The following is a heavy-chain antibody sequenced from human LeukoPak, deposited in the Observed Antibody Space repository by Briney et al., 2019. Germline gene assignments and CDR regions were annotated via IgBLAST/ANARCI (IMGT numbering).Heavy chain of an antibody. Sequence: PSETLALTCSVSGGSISSYYWHWIRQPPRKGLEWVGYIYYSGSTNYNPSLKSRITISEDTSKNQCSLRLSSVTAADTAVYYCAKDTSNYYDRGGFDIWGQGTMVTVSS. J-gene: IGHJ3*02. CDR2: IYYSGST. V-gene: IGHV4-59*01. CDR1: GGSISSYY. D-gene: IGHD3-22*01. CDR3: AKDTSNYYDRGGFDI.